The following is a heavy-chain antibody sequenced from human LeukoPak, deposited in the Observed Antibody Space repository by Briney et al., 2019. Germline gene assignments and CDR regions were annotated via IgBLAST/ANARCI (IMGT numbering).Heavy chain of an antibody. Sequence: GSLRLSCAASGFTFSSYWMSWVRQAPGKGLEWVANIKEDGSEKFYVDSVKGRFTISRDNAKISLYLQMNSLRAEDTAVYYCARDGGSADYFDDWGQGTLVTVSS. CDR3: ARDGGSADYFDD. CDR1: GFTFSSYW. V-gene: IGHV3-7*01. D-gene: IGHD2-15*01. J-gene: IGHJ4*02. CDR2: IKEDGSEK.